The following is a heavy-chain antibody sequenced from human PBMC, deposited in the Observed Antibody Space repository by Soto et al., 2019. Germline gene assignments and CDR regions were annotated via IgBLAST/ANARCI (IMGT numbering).Heavy chain of an antibody. J-gene: IGHJ4*02. CDR1: GASIRSGGYY. Sequence: SETLSLTCSVSGASIRSGGYYWSWLRQSPGKGLEWIGYIYYTGSTFYSPSLKSRLTISLDTSKNQFSLDLRPVTAADTAMYYCARIEMASIKWGRGTLVTVSS. CDR3: ARIEMASIK. CDR2: IYYTGST. V-gene: IGHV4-31*03.